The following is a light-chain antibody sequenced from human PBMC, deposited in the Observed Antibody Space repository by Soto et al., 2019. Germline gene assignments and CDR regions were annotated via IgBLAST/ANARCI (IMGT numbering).Light chain of an antibody. CDR2: GAS. J-gene: IGKJ4*01. CDR3: QQFSSYPLT. V-gene: IGKV3-20*01. Sequence: EIVLTQSPGTLSLSLGERATLSGTASQRISNSYLAWYQQKPGQAPRLLLYGASSRATGIPDRFSGGGSGTDFTLTISRLEPEDFAVYYCQQFSSYPLTFGGGTKVDIK. CDR1: QRISNSY.